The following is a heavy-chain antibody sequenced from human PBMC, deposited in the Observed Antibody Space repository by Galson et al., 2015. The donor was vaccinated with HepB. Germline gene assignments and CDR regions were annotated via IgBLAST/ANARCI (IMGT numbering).Heavy chain of an antibody. CDR2: INPYSGGT. D-gene: IGHD2-15*01. CDR3: ARGGAVGGPKFNWFDP. Sequence: SVKVSCKASRYTFTAYYIHWVRQAPGHGLEWMGRINPYSGGTNYAQKFQGRVTMTRDTSITTAYMELSRLRSGDTAVYYCARGGAVGGPKFNWFDPWGQGTLVTVSS. V-gene: IGHV1-2*06. CDR1: RYTFTAYY. J-gene: IGHJ5*02.